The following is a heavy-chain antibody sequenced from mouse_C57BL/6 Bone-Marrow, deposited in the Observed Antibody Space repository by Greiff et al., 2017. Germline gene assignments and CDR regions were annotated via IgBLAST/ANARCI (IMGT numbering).Heavy chain of an antibody. J-gene: IGHJ2*01. CDR3: ARSRAYYSNYFDY. Sequence: VQLQQSGAELVRPGASVKLSCQASGYTFTDYYLNWVKPRPGQGLEWIARIYPGSGNTYYNETFKGKATLTAEKSSSTAYMQLSSLTSEDSAVYFCARSRAYYSNYFDYWGQGTTLTVSS. V-gene: IGHV1-76*01. D-gene: IGHD2-5*01. CDR1: GYTFTDYY. CDR2: IYPGSGNT.